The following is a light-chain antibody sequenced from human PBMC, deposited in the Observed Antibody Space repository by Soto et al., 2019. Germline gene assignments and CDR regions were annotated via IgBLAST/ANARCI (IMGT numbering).Light chain of an antibody. CDR1: QSISSW. V-gene: IGKV1-5*03. Sequence: DIQMTQSPSTLSASVGDRVTITCRASQSISSWLAWYQQKPGKAPKLLIYKASSLESGVPSRFSGSGSGTEFNLTISSLQPDDFASYYCQQYNSYSRTYSKGNKVEIQ. J-gene: IGKJ1*01. CDR2: KAS. CDR3: QQYNSYSRT.